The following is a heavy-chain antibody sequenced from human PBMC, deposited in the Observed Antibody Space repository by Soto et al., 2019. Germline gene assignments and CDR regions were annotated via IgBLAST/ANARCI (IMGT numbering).Heavy chain of an antibody. V-gene: IGHV1-18*01. Sequence: GASVKVSCKASGYTFSSYGISWVRQAPGQGLEWMGWISPYSGKTNYARKFQGRVAMTTDTSTSTAYMEVRSLTSDDTAVYYCAREGLLLLPDYWGQGTLVTVSS. CDR1: GYTFSSYG. J-gene: IGHJ4*02. CDR3: AREGLLLLPDY. D-gene: IGHD3-22*01. CDR2: ISPYSGKT.